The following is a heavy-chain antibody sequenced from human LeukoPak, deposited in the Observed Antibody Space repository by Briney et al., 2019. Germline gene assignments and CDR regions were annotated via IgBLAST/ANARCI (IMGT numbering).Heavy chain of an antibody. Sequence: SETLSLTCTVSGGSISSYYWSWIRQPPGKGLEWIGYIYYSGSTNYNPSLKSRVTISVDTSKNQFSLRLSSVTAADTAVYYCARQRRDGYNPVPFDYWGQGTLVTVSS. J-gene: IGHJ4*02. D-gene: IGHD5-24*01. V-gene: IGHV4-59*08. CDR1: GGSISSYY. CDR3: ARQRRDGYNPVPFDY. CDR2: IYYSGST.